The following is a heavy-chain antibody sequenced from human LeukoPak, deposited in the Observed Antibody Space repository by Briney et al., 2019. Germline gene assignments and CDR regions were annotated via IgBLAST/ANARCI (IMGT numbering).Heavy chain of an antibody. CDR3: ARYYDPPVGDAFDI. D-gene: IGHD3-16*01. J-gene: IGHJ3*02. V-gene: IGHV3-7*01. Sequence: GSLRLSCAASGFTFSSHWMSWVRQAPGKGLEWVADIKQDGNEKYSVDSVKGRFTISRDNPKNSLYLQLNSLRADGTAVYFCARYYDPPVGDAFDIWGQGTLVTVSS. CDR2: IKQDGNEK. CDR1: GFTFSSHW.